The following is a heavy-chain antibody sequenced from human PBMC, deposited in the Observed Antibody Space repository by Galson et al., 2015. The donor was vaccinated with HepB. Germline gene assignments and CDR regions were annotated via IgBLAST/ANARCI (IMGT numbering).Heavy chain of an antibody. Sequence: TLSLTCTVSGGSISSGTYYWSWIRQHPGKGLEWIGYMYYSGSTYYSPSLKSRVSISGDKSKNQFSLNLSSVTAADTAVYHCARGRGYSGFDLYFDYWGQGTLVTVSS. CDR1: GGSISSGTYY. CDR3: ARGRGYSGFDLYFDY. V-gene: IGHV4-31*03. CDR2: MYYSGST. D-gene: IGHD5-12*01. J-gene: IGHJ4*02.